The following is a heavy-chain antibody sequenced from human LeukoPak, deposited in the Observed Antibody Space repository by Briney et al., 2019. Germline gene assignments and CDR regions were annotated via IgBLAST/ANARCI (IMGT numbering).Heavy chain of an antibody. J-gene: IGHJ4*02. CDR2: INPSGGST. V-gene: IGHV1-46*01. CDR1: GYTFTSYG. Sequence: ASVKVSCKASGYTFTSYGINWVRQATGQGLEWMGIINPSGGSTSYAQKFQGRVTMTRDTSTSTVYMELSSLRSEDTAVYYCARGGSSGYYFDYWGQGTLVTVSS. CDR3: ARGGSSGYYFDY. D-gene: IGHD3-22*01.